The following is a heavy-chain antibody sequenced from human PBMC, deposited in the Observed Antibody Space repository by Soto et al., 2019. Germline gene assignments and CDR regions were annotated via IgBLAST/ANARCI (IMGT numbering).Heavy chain of an antibody. CDR3: PKDIQPGEQLVSSPFDY. Sequence: PGGSLRLSXAASGFTFDDYAMHWVRQAPGKGLEWVSGISWNSGSIGYADSVKGRFTISRDNAKNSLYLQMNSLRAEDTALYYCPKDIQPGEQLVSSPFDYWGQGTLVTVSS. J-gene: IGHJ4*02. CDR2: ISWNSGSI. V-gene: IGHV3-9*01. D-gene: IGHD6-6*01. CDR1: GFTFDDYA.